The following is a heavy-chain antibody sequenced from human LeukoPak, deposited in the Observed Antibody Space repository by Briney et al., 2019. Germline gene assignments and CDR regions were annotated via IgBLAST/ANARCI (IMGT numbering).Heavy chain of an antibody. V-gene: IGHV3-30*18. CDR3: AKDWDYGDYDGVDY. Sequence: PGGSLRLSCAASGFTFSTYWMHWVRQAPGKGLEWVAVISYDGSNKYYADSVKGRFTISRDNSKNTLYLQMNSLRAEDTAVYYCAKDWDYGDYDGVDYWGQGTLVTVSS. CDR1: GFTFSTYW. CDR2: ISYDGSNK. J-gene: IGHJ4*02. D-gene: IGHD4-17*01.